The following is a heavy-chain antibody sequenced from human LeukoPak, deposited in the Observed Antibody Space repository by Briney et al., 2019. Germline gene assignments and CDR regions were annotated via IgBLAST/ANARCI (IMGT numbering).Heavy chain of an antibody. CDR3: ARDNAYSSGWDFDY. CDR2: INSDGSTI. D-gene: IGHD6-19*01. CDR1: GFTFSSYR. V-gene: IGHV3-74*01. J-gene: IGHJ4*02. Sequence: GGSLRLSCAASGFTFSSYRMHWGRQAPGEGGVWVSRINSDGSTISYADSVKGRFTISRDDAKNTLYLQMNSLGAEDTAVYYCARDNAYSSGWDFDYWGQGTLVTVSS.